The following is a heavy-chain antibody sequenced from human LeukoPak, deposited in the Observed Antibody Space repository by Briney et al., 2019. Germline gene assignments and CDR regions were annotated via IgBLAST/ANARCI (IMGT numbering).Heavy chain of an antibody. J-gene: IGHJ4*02. Sequence: PWASVKVSCKASGYTFSNYDITWVRQAPGQGLDWMGWITPYNGNTGYVQKVRGRVTMTADTSSSTAYMELRSLTSDDTAVYYCARLNSAANFLDHWGQGTLVTVSS. CDR3: ARLNSAANFLDH. CDR1: GYTFSNYD. V-gene: IGHV1-18*01. D-gene: IGHD2-15*01. CDR2: ITPYNGNT.